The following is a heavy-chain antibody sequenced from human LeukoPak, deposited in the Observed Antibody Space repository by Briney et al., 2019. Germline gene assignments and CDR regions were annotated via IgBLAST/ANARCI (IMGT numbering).Heavy chain of an antibody. Sequence: PGGSLRLSCAASGFTFSSYTMNWVRQAPGKGLEWVSSIISSGSYIYYADSVKGRFTISRDNAKNSLYLQMNSLRAEDTAVYYCARDFRGYCSSSNCYLGHLDYWGQGTLVTVSS. V-gene: IGHV3-21*03. CDR2: IISSGSYI. CDR3: ARDFRGYCSSSNCYLGHLDY. CDR1: GFTFSSYT. D-gene: IGHD2-2*01. J-gene: IGHJ4*02.